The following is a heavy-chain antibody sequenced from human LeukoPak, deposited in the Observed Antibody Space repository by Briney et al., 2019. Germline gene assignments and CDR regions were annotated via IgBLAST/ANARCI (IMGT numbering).Heavy chain of an antibody. CDR1: GFTFDAYA. J-gene: IGHJ4*02. CDR3: AKDMYGGGGFDY. D-gene: IGHD3-16*01. V-gene: IGHV3-9*01. Sequence: GGSLTLTCAASGFTFDAYAWNWVRQPPGKGLEWVSGISWNSGTIGYADPVKGRFTISRDNAKNSLYLQMNSLRAEDTALYYCAKDMYGGGGFDYWGQGTLVTVSS. CDR2: ISWNSGTI.